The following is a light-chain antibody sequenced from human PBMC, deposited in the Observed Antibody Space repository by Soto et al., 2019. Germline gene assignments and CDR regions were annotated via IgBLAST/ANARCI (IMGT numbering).Light chain of an antibody. Sequence: EIVMTQSPATLSVSPGERATLSCRASQSVSSNLAGYQQKPGQAPRLLVYGASPSATGIPARFSGSGSGTDFTLTISSLQSEEFAVYYCEKYNNWPSVGQGTKLEIK. J-gene: IGKJ2*01. CDR3: EKYNNWPS. CDR1: QSVSSN. CDR2: GAS. V-gene: IGKV3D-15*01.